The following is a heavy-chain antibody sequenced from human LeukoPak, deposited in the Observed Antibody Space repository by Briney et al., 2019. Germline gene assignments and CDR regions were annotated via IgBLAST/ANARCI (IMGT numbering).Heavy chain of an antibody. V-gene: IGHV4-39*01. CDR1: GDSISDSDYY. D-gene: IGHD6-19*01. J-gene: IGHJ6*03. CDR2: IYYTGST. CDR3: ARGLRYSSGYSGKRDYYYYYYMDV. Sequence: TPSETLSLTCTVSGDSISDSDYYWGWIRQPPGKGLEWIGSIYYTGSTYYNPSLKSRLTISVDTSKNQFSLKLSSVTAADTAVYYCARGLRYSSGYSGKRDYYYYYYMDVWGKGTTVTISS.